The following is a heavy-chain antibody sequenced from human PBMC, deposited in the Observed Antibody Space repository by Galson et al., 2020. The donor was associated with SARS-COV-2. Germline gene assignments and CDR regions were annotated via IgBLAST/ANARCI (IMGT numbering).Heavy chain of an antibody. CDR2: IYTSGST. CDR1: GGSVTTHY. CDR3: ARDGGSGSQPYSYYFYGMDV. V-gene: IGHV4-4*07. J-gene: IGHJ6*02. D-gene: IGHD3-10*01. Sequence: ASETLSLTCVVSGGSVTTHYWSWIRQPAGKGLEWIGHIYTSGSTNYNPSLKSRVNMSLDPSKNQFSLTLTSVTAADTATYYCARDGGSGSQPYSYYFYGMDVWGQGTTVTVFS.